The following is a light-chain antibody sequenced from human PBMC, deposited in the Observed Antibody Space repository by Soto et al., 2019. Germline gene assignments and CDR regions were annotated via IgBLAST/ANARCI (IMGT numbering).Light chain of an antibody. CDR3: QHYNSLWT. CDR1: QSISSW. CDR2: KAS. Sequence: DIQMTHSPSTLSASVGDRVTITCRASQSISSWLAWYQQKPGKAPKLLIYKASSLESGVPSRFSGSGSGTELTLTISSLQPDDFATYYCQHYNSLWTFGQGTKVDIK. J-gene: IGKJ1*01. V-gene: IGKV1-5*03.